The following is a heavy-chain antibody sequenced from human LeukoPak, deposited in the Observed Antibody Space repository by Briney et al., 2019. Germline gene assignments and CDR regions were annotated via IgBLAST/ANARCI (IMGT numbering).Heavy chain of an antibody. V-gene: IGHV4-4*02. CDR3: ARSVGSVGGGIYYYGMDV. CDR2: IFPSGST. J-gene: IGHJ6*02. Sequence: KPSETLSLTCAVSGGSISGDNWWSWVRQPPGKGLEWIGEIFPSGSTNYNPSLKSRVTISVDKSNNQLSLKLSSVTAADTAVYYCARSVGSVGGGIYYYGMDVWGQGTTVTVSS. CDR1: GGSISGDNW. D-gene: IGHD4-23*01.